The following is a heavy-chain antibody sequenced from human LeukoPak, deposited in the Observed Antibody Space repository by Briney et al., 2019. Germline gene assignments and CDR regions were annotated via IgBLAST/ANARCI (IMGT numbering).Heavy chain of an antibody. Sequence: SETLSLTCTVSGGSIRSYSWSWLRQPPRSGLEWVGYIHHSRSTNYNPSLKSRVTVSVDTSKHQFSLILSSVAAADTAVYYCARVRYSDSSVLTRKRSYYFDYWGQGPLVAVSS. CDR3: ARVRYSDSSVLTRKRSYYFDY. V-gene: IGHV4-59*12. CDR2: IHHSRST. CDR1: GGSIRSYS. D-gene: IGHD3-22*01. J-gene: IGHJ4*02.